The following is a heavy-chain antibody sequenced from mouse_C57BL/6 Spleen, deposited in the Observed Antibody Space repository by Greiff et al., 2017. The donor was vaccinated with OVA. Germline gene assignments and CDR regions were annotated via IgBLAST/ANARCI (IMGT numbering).Heavy chain of an antibody. J-gene: IGHJ2*01. Sequence: EVNLVESGGGLVKPGGSLKLSCAASGFTFSDYGMHWVRQAPEKGLEWVAYISSGSSTIYYADTVKGRFTISRDNAKNTLFLQMTSLRSEDTAMYYCARDSRYFDYWGQGTTLTVSS. V-gene: IGHV5-17*01. D-gene: IGHD1-1*01. CDR1: GFTFSDYG. CDR2: ISSGSSTI. CDR3: ARDSRYFDY.